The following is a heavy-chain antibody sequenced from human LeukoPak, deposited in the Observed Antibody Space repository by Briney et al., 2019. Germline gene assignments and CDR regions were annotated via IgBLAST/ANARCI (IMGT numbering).Heavy chain of an antibody. CDR1: GYSISSDHY. Sequence: SETLSLTCAVSGYSISSDHYWGWIRQSPGKGLEGIGSIYSRGSTYHNPSRKSRVTISVDTSKNQFSLKMRSVTAADTAVYFCARRSSSSSFDIWGQGTMVTVSS. J-gene: IGHJ3*02. CDR3: ARRSSSSSFDI. D-gene: IGHD6-6*01. CDR2: IYSRGST. V-gene: IGHV4-38-2*01.